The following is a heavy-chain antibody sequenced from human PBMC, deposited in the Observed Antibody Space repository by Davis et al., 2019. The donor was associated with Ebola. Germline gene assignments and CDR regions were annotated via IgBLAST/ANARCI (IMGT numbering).Heavy chain of an antibody. CDR3: AREVTMVRGARGWFDP. CDR1: GFTFSSYW. J-gene: IGHJ5*02. CDR2: IKQDGSEK. Sequence: PGGSLRLSCAASGFTFSSYWMSWVRQAPGKGLEWVANIKQDGSEKYYVDSVKGRFTISRDNAKNSLYLQMNSLRAEDTAVYYCAREVTMVRGARGWFDPWGQGTLVTVSS. V-gene: IGHV3-7*01. D-gene: IGHD3-10*01.